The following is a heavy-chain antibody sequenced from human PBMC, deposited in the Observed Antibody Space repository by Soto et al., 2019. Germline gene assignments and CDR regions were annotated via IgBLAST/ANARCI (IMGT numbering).Heavy chain of an antibody. V-gene: IGHV1-69*13. CDR2: IIPIFGTA. CDR3: ARGGGYCSSTSFPKNYYYYGMDV. Sequence: AASVKVSCKASGGTFSSYAISWVRQAPGQGLEWMGGIIPIFGTANYAQKFQGRVTITEDESTSTDYMELSSLRSEDTAVYYCARGGGYCSSTSFPKNYYYYGMDVWGQGTTVTVSS. CDR1: GGTFSSYA. J-gene: IGHJ6*02. D-gene: IGHD2-2*01.